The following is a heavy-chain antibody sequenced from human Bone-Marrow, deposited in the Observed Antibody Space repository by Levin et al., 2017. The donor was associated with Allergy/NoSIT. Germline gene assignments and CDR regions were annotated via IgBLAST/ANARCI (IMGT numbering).Heavy chain of an antibody. Sequence: SETLSLTCAVSGGSISSSNWWSWVRQPPGKGLEWIGEIYHSGSTNYNPSLKSRVTISVDKSKNQFSLKLSSVTAADTAVYYCAARGFVVVPAAGDYWGQGTLVTVSS. V-gene: IGHV4-4*02. CDR2: IYHSGST. CDR1: GGSISSSNW. J-gene: IGHJ4*02. CDR3: AARGFVVVPAAGDY. D-gene: IGHD2-2*01.